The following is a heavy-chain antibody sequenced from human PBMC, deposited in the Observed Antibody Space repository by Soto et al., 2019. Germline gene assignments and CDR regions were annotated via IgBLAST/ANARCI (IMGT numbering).Heavy chain of an antibody. V-gene: IGHV4-34*01. CDR3: ARGKVLGFTMVRGIHGRYVDNFQH. J-gene: IGHJ1*01. Sequence: SETLSLTCAVYGGSFSGYYWSWIRQPPGKGLEWIGEINHSGSTNYNPSLKSRVTISVDTSKNQFSLKLSSVTAADTAVYYLARGKVLGFTMVRGIHGRYVDNFQHWGRAPWSPSPQ. D-gene: IGHD3-10*01. CDR1: GGSFSGYY. CDR2: INHSGST.